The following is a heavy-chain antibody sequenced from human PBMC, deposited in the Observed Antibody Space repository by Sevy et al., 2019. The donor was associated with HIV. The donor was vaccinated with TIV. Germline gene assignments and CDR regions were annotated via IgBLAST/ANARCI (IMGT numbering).Heavy chain of an antibody. V-gene: IGHV3-30*04. Sequence: GGSLRRSCAASGFSFSRSPMHWVRQAPGKGLEWVAVMSYNGNKKYNGDSVKGRFTISRDDAKNTLYLQMNSLRGEDTAVYYCARDLEYSSSSQYYYYGMDVWGQGTTVTVSS. CDR3: ARDLEYSSSSQYYYYGMDV. CDR1: GFSFSRSP. J-gene: IGHJ6*02. D-gene: IGHD6-6*01. CDR2: MSYNGNKK.